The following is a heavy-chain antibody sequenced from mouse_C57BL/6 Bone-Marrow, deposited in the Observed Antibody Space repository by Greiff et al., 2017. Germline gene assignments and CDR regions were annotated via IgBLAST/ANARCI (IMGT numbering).Heavy chain of an antibody. Sequence: QVQLQQPGAELVKPGASVKLSCKASGYTFTSYWMQWVKQRPGQGLEWIGEFDPSDSYTNYNQQFKGKATLTVDPSSSTAYMQLSRLTSEDSAVDYCARTPVITTVVAVDYWGQGTTLTVSS. CDR2: FDPSDSYT. V-gene: IGHV1-50*01. CDR3: ARTPVITTVVAVDY. J-gene: IGHJ2*01. CDR1: GYTFTSYW. D-gene: IGHD1-1*01.